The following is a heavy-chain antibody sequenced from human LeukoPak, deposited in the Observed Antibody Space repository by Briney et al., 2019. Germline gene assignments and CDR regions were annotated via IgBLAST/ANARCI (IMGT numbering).Heavy chain of an antibody. V-gene: IGHV1-2*02. CDR2: INPNSGGT. CDR1: GYTFTDYF. CDR3: ARDLRGYTYGHDY. D-gene: IGHD5-18*01. J-gene: IGHJ4*02. Sequence: ASVTVSCKASGYTFTDYFIYWVRQAPGQGLEWVGWINPNSGGTKDAQKFEGRVTMTRDTSISTAYMELRWLSSDDTAVYYCARDLRGYTYGHDYWGQGTLVTVSS.